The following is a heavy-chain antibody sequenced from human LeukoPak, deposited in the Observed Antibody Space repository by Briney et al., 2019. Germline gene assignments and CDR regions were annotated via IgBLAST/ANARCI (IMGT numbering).Heavy chain of an antibody. CDR1: GGTFSSYA. CDR2: IIPIFGTA. J-gene: IGHJ6*02. CDR3: ARDYLSHYYGMDV. Sequence: SVKVSCKASGGTFSSYAISWVRQAPGQGLEWMGGIIPIFGTANYAQKFQGSVTITADESTSTAYMELSSLRSEDTAVYYCARDYLSHYYGMDVWGQGTTVTVSS. V-gene: IGHV1-69*13.